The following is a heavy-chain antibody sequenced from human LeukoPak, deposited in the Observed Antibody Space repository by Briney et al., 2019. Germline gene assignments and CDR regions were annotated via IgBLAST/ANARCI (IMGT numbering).Heavy chain of an antibody. CDR2: INPNSGGT. J-gene: IGHJ4*02. D-gene: IGHD1-26*01. V-gene: IGHV1-2*02. CDR1: GYTFTGYY. CDR3: ARDRGGSYSVFDY. Sequence: ASVKVSCKASGYTFTGYYMHWVRQAPGQGLEWMGWINPNSGGTNYAQKFQGRVTMTRDTSISTAYMELSRLRSDDPAVYYCARDRGGSYSVFDYWGQGTLVTVSS.